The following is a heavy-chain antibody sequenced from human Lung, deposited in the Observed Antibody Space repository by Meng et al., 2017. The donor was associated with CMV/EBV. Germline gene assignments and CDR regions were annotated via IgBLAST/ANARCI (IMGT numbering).Heavy chain of an antibody. V-gene: IGHV1-8*01. CDR1: GYTFTTYD. CDR3: ARTRIEVEPDGTKIKYYNYGMEV. J-gene: IGHJ6*02. CDR2: MNPNSGNT. Sequence: ASXXVSXKASGYTFTTYDINWVRQATGQGLEWMGWMNPNSGNTGYAQKFQGRVTMTRVTSISTAYMELSSLTSDDTAVYYCARTRIEVEPDGTKIKYYNYGMEVWXQGTXVTVSS. D-gene: IGHD2-15*01.